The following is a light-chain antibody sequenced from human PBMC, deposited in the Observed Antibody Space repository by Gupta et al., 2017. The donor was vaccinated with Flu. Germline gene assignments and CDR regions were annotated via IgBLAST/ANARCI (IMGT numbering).Light chain of an antibody. J-gene: IGKJ2*01. Sequence: ERATLSCRASHSVASNFLAWYQQQPGQAPRLLIYGASSRATGIPDRFSGSGSGTDFALTISRLEPEDFAVYYCQQYSSAPYTFGQGTKLEIK. CDR1: HSVASNF. CDR2: GAS. V-gene: IGKV3-20*01. CDR3: QQYSSAPYT.